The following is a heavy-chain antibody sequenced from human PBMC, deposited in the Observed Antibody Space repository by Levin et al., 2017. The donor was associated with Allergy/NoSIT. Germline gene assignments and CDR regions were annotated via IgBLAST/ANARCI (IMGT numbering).Heavy chain of an antibody. D-gene: IGHD2-2*01. CDR1: GFTFRSNW. CDR2: ITNDGSNT. V-gene: IGHV3-74*01. CDR3: ARGGCSSTSCLDY. Sequence: GGSLRLSCAASGFTFRSNWMHWVRQAPGKGLVWVSRITNDGSNTNYADSVTGRFTISRDDAKNTLYLQMNSLRAEDTAVYYCARGGCSSTSCLDYWGQGTLVTVSS. J-gene: IGHJ4*02.